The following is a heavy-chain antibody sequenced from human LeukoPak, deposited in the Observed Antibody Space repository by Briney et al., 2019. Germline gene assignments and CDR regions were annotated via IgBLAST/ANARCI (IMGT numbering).Heavy chain of an antibody. CDR1: GFIFTGYY. V-gene: IGHV1-8*02. J-gene: IGHJ4*02. D-gene: IGHD3-22*01. Sequence: ASVKVSCKTSGFIFTGYYMHWVRQAPGQGLEWMGWMNPNSGNTGYAQKFQGRVTMTRNTSISTAYMELSSLRSEDTAVYCCAREVDYYDSSGYGHWGQGTLVTVSS. CDR2: MNPNSGNT. CDR3: AREVDYYDSSGYGH.